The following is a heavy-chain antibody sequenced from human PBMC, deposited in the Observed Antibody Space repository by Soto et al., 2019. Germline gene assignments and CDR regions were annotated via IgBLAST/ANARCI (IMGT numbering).Heavy chain of an antibody. J-gene: IGHJ5*02. CDR2: IFYSGST. CDR1: GGSISSSSYY. CDR3: ASLLFARVAWFDP. V-gene: IGHV4-39*07. D-gene: IGHD3-10*01. Sequence: PSETLSLTCTVSGGSISSSSYYWGWIRQPPGKGLECIGSIFYSGSTNYNPSLKSRVTISVDTSKNQFSLKLSSVTAADTAVYYCASLLFARVAWFDPWGQGTMVTVSS.